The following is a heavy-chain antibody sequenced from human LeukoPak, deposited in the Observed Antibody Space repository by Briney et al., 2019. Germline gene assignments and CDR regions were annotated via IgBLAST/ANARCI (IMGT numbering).Heavy chain of an antibody. CDR2: ISSSGSTM. D-gene: IGHD3-22*01. Sequence: GGSLRLFFAASGFPFSDYYMSWIRQAPGKGLGWVSYISSSGSTMYYADSVKGRFTISRDNAKNSLYLQMNSLRAEDTAGYYCATSVLGASSGYYRGFDYWGQGTLVTVSS. J-gene: IGHJ4*02. V-gene: IGHV3-11*01. CDR3: ATSVLGASSGYYRGFDY. CDR1: GFPFSDYY.